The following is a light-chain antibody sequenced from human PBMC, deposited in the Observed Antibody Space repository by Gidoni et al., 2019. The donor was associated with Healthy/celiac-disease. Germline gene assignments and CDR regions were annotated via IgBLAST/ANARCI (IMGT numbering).Light chain of an antibody. CDR3: QQYNSYSGT. CDR2: DAS. Sequence: DIQMTQSPSTLSSSVGDRVTITCRASQSISSWLAWYQQKPGKAPKLLIYDASSLESGVPSRFSCSGSVTEFTLTSSSLQPDDFSTYYCQQYNSYSGTFGQGTKVEIK. J-gene: IGKJ1*01. CDR1: QSISSW. V-gene: IGKV1-5*01.